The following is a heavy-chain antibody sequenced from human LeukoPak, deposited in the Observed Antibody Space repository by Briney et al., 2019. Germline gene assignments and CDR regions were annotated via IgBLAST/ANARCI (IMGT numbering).Heavy chain of an antibody. CDR1: GFTFDKYG. J-gene: IGHJ4*02. CDR2: IWYDGGNK. D-gene: IGHD2-2*01. Sequence: PGMSLRLSCAATGFTFDKYGINWVRQAPGKGLEWVAIIWYDGGNKYFAASVVGRFTISKDNSKDTVYLEMSSLRTEDTAIYYCARAGIDNALDYWGQGTQVTVSS. V-gene: IGHV3-33*01. CDR3: ARAGIDNALDY.